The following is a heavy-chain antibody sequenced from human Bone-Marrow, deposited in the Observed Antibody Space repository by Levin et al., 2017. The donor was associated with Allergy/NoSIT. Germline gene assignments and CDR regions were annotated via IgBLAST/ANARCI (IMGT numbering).Heavy chain of an antibody. CDR2: IFPSGST. D-gene: IGHD3-10*01. J-gene: IGHJ3*01. CDR3: ARALLGFREPLVNAIDL. CDR1: GASISTGTYS. Sequence: SQTLSLTCTVSGASISTGTYSWNWIRQTAGSRLEWIGRIFPSGSTHYNPSLKSRLTISVDTSKNQFSLRLTSVTAADTAVYYCARALLGFREPLVNAIDLWGQGTMVTVSS. V-gene: IGHV4-61*02.